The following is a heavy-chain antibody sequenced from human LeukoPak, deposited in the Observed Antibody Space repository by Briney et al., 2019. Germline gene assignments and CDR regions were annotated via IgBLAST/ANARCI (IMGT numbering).Heavy chain of an antibody. J-gene: IGHJ4*02. CDR2: ISAYNGNT. CDR1: GYTFPSYG. V-gene: IGHV1-18*01. CDR3: ARRQGYSYGYGCDY. Sequence: ASVTVSCKASGYTFPSYGISWVRQAPGQGLEWMGWISAYNGNTKYAQKLQGRVTMTTDTSTSTAYMELRSLRSDDTAVYYCARRQGYSYGYGCDYWGQGTLVTVSS. D-gene: IGHD5-18*01.